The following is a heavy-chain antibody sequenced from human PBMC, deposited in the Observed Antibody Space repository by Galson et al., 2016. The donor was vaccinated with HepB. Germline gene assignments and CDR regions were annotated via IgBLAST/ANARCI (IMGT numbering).Heavy chain of an antibody. CDR3: ARAERISTNWYADF. V-gene: IGHV3-33*01. CDR1: GFTFSSYG. Sequence: SLRLSCAASGFTFSSYGMHWVRQAPGKGLEWVALIRNDGSNTYHSESVRGRFSISRDNSKEMVFLQMNSLRAEDTAVYHCARAERISTNWYADFWGPGTLVTVSS. D-gene: IGHD6-13*01. J-gene: IGHJ4*02. CDR2: IRNDGSNT.